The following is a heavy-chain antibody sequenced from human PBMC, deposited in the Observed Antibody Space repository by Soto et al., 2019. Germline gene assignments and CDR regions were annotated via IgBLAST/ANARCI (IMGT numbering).Heavy chain of an antibody. CDR3: ARAYYYDSSGYLNWFDP. J-gene: IGHJ5*02. V-gene: IGHV1-18*01. D-gene: IGHD3-22*01. CDR1: GYTFTSYG. Sequence: QVQLVQSGAEVKKPGASVKVSCKASGYTFTSYGISWVRQAPGQGLEWMGWISAYNGNTNYAQKLQGRVTMTTDTSTRTAYMELRSLRSDDTAVYYCARAYYYDSSGYLNWFDPWGQGTLVTVSS. CDR2: ISAYNGNT.